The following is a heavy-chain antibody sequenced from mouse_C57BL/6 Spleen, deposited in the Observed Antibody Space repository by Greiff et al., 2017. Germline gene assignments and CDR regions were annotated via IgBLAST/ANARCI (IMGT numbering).Heavy chain of an antibody. CDR2: ISSGGSYT. J-gene: IGHJ2*01. CDR1: GFTFSSYG. V-gene: IGHV5-6*02. D-gene: IGHD2-5*01. Sequence: EVNLVESGGDLVKPGGSLKLSCAASGFTFSSYGMSWVRQTPDKRLEWVATISSGGSYTYYPDSVKGRFTISRDNAKNTLYLQMSSLKSEDTAMYYCARRDSNYRFDYWGQGTTLTVSS. CDR3: ARRDSNYRFDY.